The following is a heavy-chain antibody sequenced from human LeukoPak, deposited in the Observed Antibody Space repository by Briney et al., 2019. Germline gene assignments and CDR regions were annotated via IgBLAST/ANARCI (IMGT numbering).Heavy chain of an antibody. CDR1: GFTFSSYA. V-gene: IGHV3-64D*09. CDR3: VKALSEYSSSWYNCFDP. J-gene: IGHJ5*02. Sequence: GGSLRLSCSASGFTFSSYAMHWVRQAPGKGLEYVSAISSNGGSTYYADSVKGRFTISRDNSKNTLYLQMSSLRAEDTAVYYCVKALSEYSSSWYNCFDPWGQGTLVTVSS. D-gene: IGHD6-13*01. CDR2: ISSNGGST.